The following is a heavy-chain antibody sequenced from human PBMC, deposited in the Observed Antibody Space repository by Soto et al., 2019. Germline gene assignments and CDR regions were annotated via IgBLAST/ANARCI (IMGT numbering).Heavy chain of an antibody. D-gene: IGHD3-3*01. Sequence: QVQLLQSGAEVKKPGTSVRVSCRASGYTFKDYDINWVRRAPGQGLEWMGWMNPNSGNTAYARKFPDRITMTRSVSARTAFMELSSLTPDDTAVYYCARRMTWSLWCFDLWGSGTQVTVSS. CDR1: GYTFKDYD. CDR3: ARRMTWSLWCFDL. J-gene: IGHJ2*01. V-gene: IGHV1-8*01. CDR2: MNPNSGNT.